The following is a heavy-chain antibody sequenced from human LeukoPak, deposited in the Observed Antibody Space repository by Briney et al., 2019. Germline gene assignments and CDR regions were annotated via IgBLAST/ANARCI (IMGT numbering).Heavy chain of an antibody. CDR1: GYTFSGYY. J-gene: IGHJ4*02. D-gene: IGHD3-10*01. CDR3: ASGDRVTMLRGGNIGYFDY. V-gene: IGHV1-2*02. Sequence: ASVKVSCKASGYTFSGYYMHWVRQAPGQGLEWMGWINPNSGGTDYAQKFQGRVTMTRDTSISTAYMELSRLRSDDTAVYYCASGDRVTMLRGGNIGYFDYWGQGTPVTVSS. CDR2: INPNSGGT.